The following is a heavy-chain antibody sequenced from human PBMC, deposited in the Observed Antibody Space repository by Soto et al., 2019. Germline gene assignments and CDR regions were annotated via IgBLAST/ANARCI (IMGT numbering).Heavy chain of an antibody. Sequence: EVQLLESGGGLVQPGGSLRLSCAASGFTFSSYAMSWVRQAPGKGLEWVSAISGSGGSTYYTDSVKGWFTISRDNSKNTLYLQMNSLRAEDTAVYYCAREYSSAWKTFDCWGQGTLVTVSS. J-gene: IGHJ4*02. V-gene: IGHV3-23*01. CDR3: AREYSSAWKTFDC. CDR2: ISGSGGST. D-gene: IGHD6-19*01. CDR1: GFTFSSYA.